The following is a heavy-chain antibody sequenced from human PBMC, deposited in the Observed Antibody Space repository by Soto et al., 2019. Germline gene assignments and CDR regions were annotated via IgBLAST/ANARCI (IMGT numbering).Heavy chain of an antibody. J-gene: IGHJ4*02. CDR2: IIPILGIA. Sequence: QVQLVQSGAEVKKPGSSVKVSCKASGGTFSSYTISWVRQAPGQGLEWMGRIIPILGIANYAQKFQGRVTITADKSTSTAYMELSSLRSEDTAVYYCARSGRDGYNNYWGQGTLVTVSS. CDR1: GGTFSSYT. D-gene: IGHD5-12*01. V-gene: IGHV1-69*02. CDR3: ARSGRDGYNNY.